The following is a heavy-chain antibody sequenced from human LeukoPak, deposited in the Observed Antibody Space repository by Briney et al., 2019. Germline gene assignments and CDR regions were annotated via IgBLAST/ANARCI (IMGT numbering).Heavy chain of an antibody. CDR3: ARDPPAVYRSGSSRSGNDY. J-gene: IGHJ4*02. CDR2: INTNTGNP. CDR1: GYTFTSYA. Sequence: ASVKVSCKASGYTFTSYAMNWVRQAPGQGLEWMGWINTNTGNPTYAQGFTGRFVFSLDTSVSTAYLQISSLKAEDTAVYYCARDPPAVYRSGSSRSGNDYWGQGTLVTVSS. V-gene: IGHV7-4-1*02. D-gene: IGHD2-15*01.